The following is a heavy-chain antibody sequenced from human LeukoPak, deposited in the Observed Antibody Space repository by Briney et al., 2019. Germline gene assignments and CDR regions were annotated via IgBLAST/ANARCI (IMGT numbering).Heavy chain of an antibody. Sequence: PGGSLRLSCAASGFSFSSYWMYWVRQAPGKGLVWVARIRFDGAITRYADSVKGRFIISRDNAKNSLYLQMNSLRDEDTAVYYCAGDEGYRGYVQDYWGQGTLVTVSS. CDR2: IRFDGAIT. CDR3: AGDEGYRGYVQDY. V-gene: IGHV3-74*01. CDR1: GFSFSSYW. D-gene: IGHD5-12*01. J-gene: IGHJ4*02.